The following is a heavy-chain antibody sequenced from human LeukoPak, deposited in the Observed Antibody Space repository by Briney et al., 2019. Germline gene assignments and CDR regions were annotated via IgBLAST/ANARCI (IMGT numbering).Heavy chain of an antibody. CDR1: GFTFSSYG. D-gene: IGHD5-24*01. J-gene: IGHJ4*02. CDR3: ALERDYFDY. V-gene: IGHV3-23*01. Sequence: GGTLRLSCAASGFTFSSYGMSWVRQAPGKGLEWVSAISGSGGSTYYADSVKGRFTISRDNSKNTLCLQMNSLRAEDTAVYYCALERDYFDYWGQGTLVTVSS. CDR2: ISGSGGST.